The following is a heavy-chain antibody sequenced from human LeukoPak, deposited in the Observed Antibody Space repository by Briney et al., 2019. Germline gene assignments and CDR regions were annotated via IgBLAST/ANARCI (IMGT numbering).Heavy chain of an antibody. CDR3: AKDQYYGSGSYYNGGDY. J-gene: IGHJ4*02. CDR2: IIPIFGTA. D-gene: IGHD3-10*01. CDR1: GGTFSSYA. V-gene: IGHV1-69*06. Sequence: SVKVSCKASGGTFSSYAISWVRQAPGQGLEWMGGIIPIFGTANYAQKFQGRVTITADKSTSTAYMELSSLRSEDTAVYYCAKDQYYGSGSYYNGGDYWGQGTLVTVSS.